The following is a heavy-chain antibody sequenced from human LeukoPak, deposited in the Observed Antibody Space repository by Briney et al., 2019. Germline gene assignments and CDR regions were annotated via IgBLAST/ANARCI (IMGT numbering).Heavy chain of an antibody. CDR1: GYTFTNFD. CDR3: ARGRCVGSTNCYYFDS. J-gene: IGHJ4*02. Sequence: GASVKVSCKASGYTFTNFDINWVRQATGRGLEWMGWMNPNTGNAGYAQKFQDRVTITWDASISTAYMDLSSLRSEDTAVYYCARGRCVGSTNCYYFDSWGQGTLVTVSS. V-gene: IGHV1-8*03. D-gene: IGHD2-2*01. CDR2: MNPNTGNA.